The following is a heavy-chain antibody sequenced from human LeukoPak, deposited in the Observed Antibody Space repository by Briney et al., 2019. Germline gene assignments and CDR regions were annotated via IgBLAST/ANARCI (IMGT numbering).Heavy chain of an antibody. V-gene: IGHV3-7*01. J-gene: IGHJ4*02. D-gene: IGHD6-6*01. CDR1: GFIYSSYW. CDR2: IRQDGSEK. CDR3: ARVYRSSSGYCFDY. Sequence: GGSLRLSCAASGFIYSSYWMTWVRQAPGKGLEWVANIRQDGSEKYDVDSVKGRFTISRDNAQNSLYLQMNSLRAEDTAVYYCARVYRSSSGYCFDYWGQGTLVTVSS.